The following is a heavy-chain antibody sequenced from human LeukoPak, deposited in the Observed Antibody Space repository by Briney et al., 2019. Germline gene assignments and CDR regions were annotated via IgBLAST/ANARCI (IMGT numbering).Heavy chain of an antibody. CDR3: ARDQVARDIVVVLAATGTIDY. D-gene: IGHD2-15*01. J-gene: IGHJ4*02. CDR2: INPNSGDT. Sequence: ASVKVSCKASGYTFTGYYMHWLRQAPGQGLEWMGWINPNSGDTTYAQKFQGRVTMTRDTSISTAYMELSRLRSDDTAVYYCARDQVARDIVVVLAATGTIDYWGQGTLVTVSS. CDR1: GYTFTGYY. V-gene: IGHV1-2*02.